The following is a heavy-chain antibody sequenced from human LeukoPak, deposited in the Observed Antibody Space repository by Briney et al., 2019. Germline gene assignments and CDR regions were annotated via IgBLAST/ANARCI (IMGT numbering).Heavy chain of an antibody. Sequence: GGSLRLSCALSVFIFSDYGFQWVRQAPGKGLEWVAVTRFDGSIKQYADSVKGRFTISRDDSKNTLYLQMNFLKSEDTAVYYCASKGGARQYYIAYWGQGTLVTVSS. J-gene: IGHJ4*02. CDR3: ASKGGARQYYIAY. CDR1: VFIFSDYG. D-gene: IGHD3-16*01. CDR2: TRFDGSIK. V-gene: IGHV3-33*03.